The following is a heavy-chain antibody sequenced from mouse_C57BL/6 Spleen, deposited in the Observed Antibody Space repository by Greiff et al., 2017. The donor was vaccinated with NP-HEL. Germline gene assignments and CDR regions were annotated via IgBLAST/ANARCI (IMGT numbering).Heavy chain of an antibody. Sequence: EVQLVESGPGLVKPSQSLSLTCSVTGYSITSGYYWNWIRQFPGNKLEWMGYISYDGSNNYNPSLKNRISITRDTSKNQFFLKLNSVTTEDTATYYCASLPYFDYWGQGTTRTVSS. CDR2: ISYDGSN. CDR3: ASLPYFDY. J-gene: IGHJ2*01. D-gene: IGHD2-1*01. V-gene: IGHV3-6*01. CDR1: GYSITSGYY.